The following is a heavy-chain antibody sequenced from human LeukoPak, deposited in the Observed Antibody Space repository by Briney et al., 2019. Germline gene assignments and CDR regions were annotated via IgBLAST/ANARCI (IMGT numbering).Heavy chain of an antibody. V-gene: IGHV4-59*08. CDR1: GGSISNYY. CDR3: ARRNYDFWSGYAFDI. Sequence: PSETLSLTCTVSGGSISNYYWSWIRQPPEKGLEWIGYIYYTGSTNYNPSLKSRVTISVDTSKNQFSLKLSSVTAADTAVYYCARRNYDFWSGYAFDIWGQGTMATVSS. CDR2: IYYTGST. D-gene: IGHD3-3*01. J-gene: IGHJ3*02.